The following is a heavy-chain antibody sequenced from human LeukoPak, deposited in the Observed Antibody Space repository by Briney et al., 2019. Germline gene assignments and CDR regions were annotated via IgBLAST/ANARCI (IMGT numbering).Heavy chain of an antibody. CDR1: GFTFSSYA. V-gene: IGHV3-30-3*01. CDR3: ARVGDQYSYGLYFDY. J-gene: IGHJ4*02. Sequence: GGSLRLSCAASGFTFSSYAMHWVRQAPGKGLEWVAVISYDGSNKYYADSVKGRFTISRDNSKNTLYLQMNSLRAEDTAVYYCARVGDQYSYGLYFDYWGQGTLVTVSS. D-gene: IGHD5-18*01. CDR2: ISYDGSNK.